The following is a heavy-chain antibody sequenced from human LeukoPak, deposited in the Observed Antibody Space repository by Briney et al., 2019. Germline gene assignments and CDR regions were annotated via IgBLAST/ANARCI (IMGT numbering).Heavy chain of an antibody. Sequence: PGGSLRLSCAASGFTFSRYGMHWVRQAPGKGLEWVAFIRYDGSNKYYADSVKGRFTISRDNSKNTLYLQMNSLRAEDTAVYYCAKGALMITFGGPIDYWGQGTLVTVSS. CDR1: GFTFSRYG. V-gene: IGHV3-30*02. D-gene: IGHD3-16*01. CDR3: AKGALMITFGGPIDY. CDR2: IRYDGSNK. J-gene: IGHJ4*02.